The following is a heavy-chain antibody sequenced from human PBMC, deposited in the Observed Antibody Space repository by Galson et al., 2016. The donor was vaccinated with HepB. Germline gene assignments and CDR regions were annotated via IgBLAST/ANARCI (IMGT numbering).Heavy chain of an antibody. Sequence: SLRLSCAASGFTFIDYGVHWVRRAPGEGLEWVAVISYDGRSKNYADSVKGRFTVSRDNSKSTLYLQMNSLRAEDTAVYYCARDALNESGGPRHFNYYSGRDVWGQGTTVTVS. V-gene: IGHV3-30*03. CDR3: ARDALNESGGPRHFNYYSGRDV. J-gene: IGHJ6*02. D-gene: IGHD2-15*01. CDR2: ISYDGRSK. CDR1: GFTFIDYG.